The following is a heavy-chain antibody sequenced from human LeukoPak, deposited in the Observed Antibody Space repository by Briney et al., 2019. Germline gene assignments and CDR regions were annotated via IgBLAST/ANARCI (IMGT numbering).Heavy chain of an antibody. CDR2: IYSGGST. V-gene: IGHV3-53*01. CDR1: GFTVSSNY. J-gene: IGHJ4*02. CDR3: ATKRGYGDYSFDY. D-gene: IGHD4-17*01. Sequence: GGSLRLSCAASGFTVSSNYMSWVRQAPGKGLEWVSVIYSGGSTYYADSVKGRFTISRDNSKNTLYLQMNSLRAEDTAVYYCATKRGYGDYSFDYWGQGTLVTVSA.